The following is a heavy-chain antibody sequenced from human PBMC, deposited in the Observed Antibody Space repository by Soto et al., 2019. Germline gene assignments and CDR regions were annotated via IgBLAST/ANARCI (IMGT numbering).Heavy chain of an antibody. J-gene: IGHJ6*02. V-gene: IGHV4-31*03. CDR3: ARDRRLGYCSSTSCQTSDYYYYYGMDV. CDR1: GGSISSGGYY. CDR2: IYYSGST. Sequence: SETLSLTCTVSGGSISSGGYYWSWIRQLPGKGLEWIGYIYYSGSTYYNPSLKSRVTISVDTSKNQFSLKLSSVTAADTAVYYCARDRRLGYCSSTSCQTSDYYYYYGMDVWGQGTTVTVSS. D-gene: IGHD2-2*01.